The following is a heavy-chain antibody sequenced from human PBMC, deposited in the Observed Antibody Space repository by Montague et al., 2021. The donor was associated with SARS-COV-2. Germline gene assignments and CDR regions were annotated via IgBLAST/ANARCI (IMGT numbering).Heavy chain of an antibody. V-gene: IGHV4-4*02. D-gene: IGHD3-16*01. CDR3: ARIPFGYYGMDV. CDR2: IYHSGGT. J-gene: IGHJ6*02. CDR1: AGSISSSNW. Sequence: SETRSLTCAVSAGSISSSNWWSWVRPPPGKGLEWIAEIYHSGGTNYNPSLKSRVTISVDKSKNQFSLKLSSVTAADTAVYYCARIPFGYYGMDVWGQGTTVTVSS.